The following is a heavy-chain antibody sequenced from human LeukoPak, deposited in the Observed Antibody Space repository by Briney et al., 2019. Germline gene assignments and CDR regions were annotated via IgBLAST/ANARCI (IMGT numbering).Heavy chain of an antibody. Sequence: PGRSLRLSCAASGFTFSSHAMHWVRQAPGKGLEWVAVIFYDGSDKYNADSVKGRFTISRDSSKNTLYLQMNSLRAEDTAVYYCAKRADSAWYYLDYWGQGTLVTVSS. D-gene: IGHD6-19*01. CDR2: IFYDGSDK. J-gene: IGHJ4*02. V-gene: IGHV3-30*18. CDR3: AKRADSAWYYLDY. CDR1: GFTFSSHA.